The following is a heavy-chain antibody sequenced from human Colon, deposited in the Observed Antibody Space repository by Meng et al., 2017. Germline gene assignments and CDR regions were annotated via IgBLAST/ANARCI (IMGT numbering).Heavy chain of an antibody. CDR3: ARALRGLPLDI. CDR1: GFTFSTYQ. V-gene: IGHV3-30*03. Sequence: GGSLKISCAASGFTFSTYQMHWVRQAPGKGLEWVAVISFDERNKFYADSVKARFTISRDNSKNTLDLQMNSLRAEDTAIYYCARALRGLPLDIWGQGTMVTVSS. CDR2: ISFDERNK. J-gene: IGHJ3*02.